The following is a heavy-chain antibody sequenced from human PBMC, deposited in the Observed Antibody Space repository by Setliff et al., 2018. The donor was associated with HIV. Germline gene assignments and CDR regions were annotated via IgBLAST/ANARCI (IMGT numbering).Heavy chain of an antibody. Sequence: GGSLRLSCAASGFTFWSHSMLWVRQAPGKGLQWVAYISRGGDSTFYEDSVKGRFTISRDNPKNSLYLQMTSLRAEDTAVYYCARDDSNGNTDAFDIWGQGTTVTVSS. CDR2: ISRGGDST. D-gene: IGHD5-18*01. J-gene: IGHJ3*02. V-gene: IGHV3-48*04. CDR1: GFTFWSHS. CDR3: ARDDSNGNTDAFDI.